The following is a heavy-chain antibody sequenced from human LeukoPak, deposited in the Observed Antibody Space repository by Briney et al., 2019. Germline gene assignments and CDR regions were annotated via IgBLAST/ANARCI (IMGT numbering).Heavy chain of an antibody. J-gene: IGHJ4*02. CDR2: IYTSGST. Sequence: SETLSLTCAVYGGSFNGYYWSWIRQPAGKGLEWIGRIYTSGSTNYNPSLKSRVTISVDTSKNQFSLKLSSVTAADTAVYYCAREGDSSGYGVDYWGQGTLVTVSS. CDR3: AREGDSSGYGVDY. D-gene: IGHD3-22*01. V-gene: IGHV4-4*07. CDR1: GGSFNGYY.